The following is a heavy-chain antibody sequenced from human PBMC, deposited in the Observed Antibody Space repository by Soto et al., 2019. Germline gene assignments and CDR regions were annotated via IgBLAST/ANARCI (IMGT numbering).Heavy chain of an antibody. CDR2: IYWYDAK. CDR3: AHSIGAWEY. V-gene: IGHV2-5*01. D-gene: IGHD1-26*01. J-gene: IGHJ4*02. Sequence: QITLKESGPTLVKPTQTLTLTCTFSGFSLSTSGVGVGWIRQPPGKALEWLALIYWYDAKRYSPSLKSRLTITKDPSKNPVVLTRTSMDPVATATYFCAHSIGAWEYWGQGTLVTVSS. CDR1: GFSLSTSGVG.